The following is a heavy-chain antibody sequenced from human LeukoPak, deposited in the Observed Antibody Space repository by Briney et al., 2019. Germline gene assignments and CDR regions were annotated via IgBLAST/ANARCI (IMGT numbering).Heavy chain of an antibody. CDR2: IWYDGSNK. D-gene: IGHD6-19*01. J-gene: IGHJ4*02. CDR1: GFIFSSSG. Sequence: PGGSRRLSCAASGFIFSSSGMHWVRQTPGKGLEWVGIIWYDGSNKYYADSVKGRFTISRDNAKNTVYLQMNSLRVEDTAVYYCARDQGTSGGWPALGRMGYFDYWGQGTLVTVSS. CDR3: ARDQGTSGGWPALGRMGYFDY. V-gene: IGHV3-33*01.